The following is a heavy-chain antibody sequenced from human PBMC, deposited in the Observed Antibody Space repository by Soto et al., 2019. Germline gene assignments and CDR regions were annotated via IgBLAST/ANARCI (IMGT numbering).Heavy chain of an antibody. CDR2: ISYDGSNK. Sequence: GGSLRLSCAASGFTFSSYAMHWVRQAPGKGLEWVAVISYDGSNKYYADSVKGRFTITRDNSKNTLYLQMNSLRAKDTAVYYCARAGAVAGTFFDYWGQGTRVTVSS. D-gene: IGHD6-19*01. J-gene: IGHJ4*02. CDR1: GFTFSSYA. CDR3: ARAGAVAGTFFDY. V-gene: IGHV3-30-3*01.